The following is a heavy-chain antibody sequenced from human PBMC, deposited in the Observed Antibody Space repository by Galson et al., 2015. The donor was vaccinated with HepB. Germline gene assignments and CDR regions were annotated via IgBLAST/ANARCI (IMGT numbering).Heavy chain of an antibody. CDR1: GFSLSISGVG. D-gene: IGHD1-26*01. Sequence: PALVKPTQTLTLTCTFSGFSLSISGVGVGWIRQPPGKALEWLALIYWNDNERYSPSLKSRLTITKDTSKNQVVLTMTNMDPVDTATYYCAHCPSGSLYWGYFDSWGQGTLVTVSS. J-gene: IGHJ4*02. CDR2: IYWNDNE. CDR3: AHCPSGSLYWGYFDS. V-gene: IGHV2-5*01.